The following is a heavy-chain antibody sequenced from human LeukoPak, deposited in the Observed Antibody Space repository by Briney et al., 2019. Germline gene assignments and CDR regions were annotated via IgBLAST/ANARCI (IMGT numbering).Heavy chain of an antibody. CDR1: GGSISSYY. J-gene: IGHJ3*02. V-gene: IGHV4-59*01. D-gene: IGHD1-20*01. CDR2: IYYSGST. Sequence: SETLSLTCTVSGGSISSYYWSWIRQPPGKGLEWIGYIYYSGSTNYNPSLKSRVTISVDTSKNQFSLKLSSVTAADTAVYYCARDNWKLGSGVFDIWGQGTMVTVSS. CDR3: ARDNWKLGSGVFDI.